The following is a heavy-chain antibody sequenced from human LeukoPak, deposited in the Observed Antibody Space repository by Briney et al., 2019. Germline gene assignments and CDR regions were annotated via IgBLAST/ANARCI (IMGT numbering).Heavy chain of an antibody. J-gene: IGHJ4*02. CDR3: ARSLWPEDY. D-gene: IGHD5-18*01. V-gene: IGHV3-7*01. CDR1: GVTFSIYW. CDR2: IKQDGSEK. Sequence: GGFLRLSCTAAGVTFSIYWMGWVRQAPWKGLEWVGNIKQDGSEKNYVDSVKGRFTISRDNAKTSLYLQMNSLRAEDTAVYYCARSLWPEDYWGQGTLVTVSS.